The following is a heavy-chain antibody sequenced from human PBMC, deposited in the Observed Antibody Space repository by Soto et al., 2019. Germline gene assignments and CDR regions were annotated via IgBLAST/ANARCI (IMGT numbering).Heavy chain of an antibody. D-gene: IGHD3-3*01. CDR3: AKGQFLEWLSNDAFDI. CDR2: ISGSGGSK. CDR1: GFTFSSYA. J-gene: IGHJ3*02. V-gene: IGHV3-23*01. Sequence: EVQLLESGGGLVQPGGSLRLSCAASGFTFSSYAMSWVRQAPGKGLEWVSAISGSGGSKYYADSVKGRFTISRDNSKNTLYLQMNSLRAEDTAVYYCAKGQFLEWLSNDAFDIWGQGTMVTVSS.